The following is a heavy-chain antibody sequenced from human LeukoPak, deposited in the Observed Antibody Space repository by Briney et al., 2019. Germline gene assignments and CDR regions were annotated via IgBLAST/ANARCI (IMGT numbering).Heavy chain of an antibody. CDR1: GYTSTSYA. CDR3: AREVYGDYYDSSGPRDWFDP. V-gene: IGHV7-4-1*02. Sequence: ASVKVSCKASGYTSTSYAMNWVRQAPGQGLEWMGWINTNTGNPTYAQGFTGRFVFSLDTSVSTAYLQISSLKAEDTAVYYCAREVYGDYYDSSGPRDWFDPWGQGTLVTVSS. J-gene: IGHJ5*02. CDR2: INTNTGNP. D-gene: IGHD3-22*01.